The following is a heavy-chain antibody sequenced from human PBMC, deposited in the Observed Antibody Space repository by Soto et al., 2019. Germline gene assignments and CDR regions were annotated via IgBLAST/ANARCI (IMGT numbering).Heavy chain of an antibody. CDR3: ASGYCGSTSCLRMDV. CDR1: GFTFSSYT. CDR2: MGGGGRDT. D-gene: IGHD2-2*03. Sequence: EVQLLESGGGLVQPGGSLRLSCAASGFTFSSYTMNWVRQAPGKGLEWVSGMGGGGRDTYYADSVKGRFTISRDNSKNTLYLQMNSLRAEDTAIYYCASGYCGSTSCLRMDVWGQGTTVAVSS. V-gene: IGHV3-23*01. J-gene: IGHJ6*02.